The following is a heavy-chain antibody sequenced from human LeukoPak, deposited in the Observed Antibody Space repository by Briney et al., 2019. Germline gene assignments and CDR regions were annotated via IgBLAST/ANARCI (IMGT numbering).Heavy chain of an antibody. D-gene: IGHD6-13*01. J-gene: IGHJ5*02. CDR3: ARGGWSIAAAGLNWFDP. CDR1: GYTFNNYG. V-gene: IGHV1-18*01. CDR2: VTSYNGDT. Sequence: ASVKVSCKASGYTFNNYGISWVRQAPGQGLEWMGWVTSYNGDTNYAQKFQGRVTMSTDTSTNTAYMELRSLRSDDTAVYYCARGGWSIAAAGLNWFDPWGQGTLVTVSS.